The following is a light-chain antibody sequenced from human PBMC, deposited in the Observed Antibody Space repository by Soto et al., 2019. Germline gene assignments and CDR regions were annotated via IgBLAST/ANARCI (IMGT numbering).Light chain of an antibody. Sequence: QSALTQPASVSGSPGQSITISCTGTSSDVGGYDYVSWYQLHPGKAPKLMIYDVSKRPSGVPDRFSGSKSGNTASLTISGLQTEDEADYYCCSYAGSYTVFGGGTKLTVL. V-gene: IGLV2-11*01. CDR1: SSDVGGYDY. CDR2: DVS. J-gene: IGLJ2*01. CDR3: CSYAGSYTV.